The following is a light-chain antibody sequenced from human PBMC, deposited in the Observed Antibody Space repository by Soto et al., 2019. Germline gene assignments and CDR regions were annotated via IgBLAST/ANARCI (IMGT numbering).Light chain of an antibody. CDR2: DAS. J-gene: IGKJ1*01. CDR1: QSISSW. V-gene: IGKV1-5*01. CDR3: QQYYSYPRT. Sequence: LQMSRSPYALSGVVWGRSIDTCGASQSISSWLAWYKQKPGKAPKLLIYDASSLESGVPSRFSGRGSAKEFALTTSSPQSDAFPTYSCQQYYSYPRTFGQGTKVDIK.